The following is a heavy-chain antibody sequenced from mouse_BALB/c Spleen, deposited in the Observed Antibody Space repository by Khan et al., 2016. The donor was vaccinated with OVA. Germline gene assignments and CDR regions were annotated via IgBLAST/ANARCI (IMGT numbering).Heavy chain of an antibody. J-gene: IGHJ2*01. CDR3: ARKSTRASY. CDR1: GYTFTSYT. V-gene: IGHV1-4*01. Sequence: VELVESGAELVKPGASVKMSCKASGYTFTSYTMHWVKQRPGQGLEWIGYINPSSGYTKYNQKFKDEATLTADKSSSTAYMQLSSLTSEDSAVYYCARKSTRASYWGQGTTLTVSS. CDR2: INPSSGYT. D-gene: IGHD3-1*01.